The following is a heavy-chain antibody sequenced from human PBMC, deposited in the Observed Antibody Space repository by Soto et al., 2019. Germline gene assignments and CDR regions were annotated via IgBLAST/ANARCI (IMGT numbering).Heavy chain of an antibody. J-gene: IGHJ4*02. Sequence: SETLSLTCTVSGGSISSYYWSWIRQPPGKGLEWIGYIYYSGSTNYNPSLESRVTISVDTSKNQFSLKLSSVTAADTAVYYCAREVDYYDSSGYYGPNYFDYWGQGTLVTVSS. CDR1: GGSISSYY. CDR2: IYYSGST. V-gene: IGHV4-59*01. CDR3: AREVDYYDSSGYYGPNYFDY. D-gene: IGHD3-22*01.